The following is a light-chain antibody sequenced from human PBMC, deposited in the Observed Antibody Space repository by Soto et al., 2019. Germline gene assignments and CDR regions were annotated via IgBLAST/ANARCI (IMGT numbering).Light chain of an antibody. J-gene: IGLJ1*01. V-gene: IGLV2-14*01. CDR1: SSDVGGYNY. Sequence: QSALTQPASVSGSPGQSITISCTGTSSDVGGYNYVSWYQQHPGKAPKLMIYAVSYRPSGVANRFSGSKSGNTASLTISGLQAEDEADYFCSSYGSTSTRYVFGTGTKVTFL. CDR3: SSYGSTSTRYV. CDR2: AVS.